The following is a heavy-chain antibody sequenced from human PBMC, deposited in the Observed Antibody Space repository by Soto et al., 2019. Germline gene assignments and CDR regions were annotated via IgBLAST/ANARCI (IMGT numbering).Heavy chain of an antibody. CDR3: ARGASWRYNWFDP. CDR1: GYTFSGFY. D-gene: IGHD2-2*01. Sequence: QVQLVQSGAEVKKPGASVKVYCKASGYTFSGFYVHWVRQAPGQGLEWMGWINPSTGGTVYAQTFQGRVTMTSDTSISTAYMELSRLTSDDTAVFYCARGASWRYNWFDPWGRGTLVTVSS. J-gene: IGHJ5*02. V-gene: IGHV1-2*02. CDR2: INPSTGGT.